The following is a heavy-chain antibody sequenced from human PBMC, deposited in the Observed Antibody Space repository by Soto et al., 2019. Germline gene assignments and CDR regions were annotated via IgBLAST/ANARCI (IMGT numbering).Heavy chain of an antibody. V-gene: IGHV3-30*18. D-gene: IGHD4-17*01. CDR1: GFTFSSYG. Sequence: GSLRLSCAASGFTFSSYGMHWVRQAPGKGLEWVAVISYDGSNKYYADSVKGRFTISRDNSKSTLYLQMNSLRAEDTAVYYCAKDRIYGDYGTIDLLGALGYWGQGTLVTVSS. CDR3: AKDRIYGDYGTIDLLGALGY. J-gene: IGHJ4*02. CDR2: ISYDGSNK.